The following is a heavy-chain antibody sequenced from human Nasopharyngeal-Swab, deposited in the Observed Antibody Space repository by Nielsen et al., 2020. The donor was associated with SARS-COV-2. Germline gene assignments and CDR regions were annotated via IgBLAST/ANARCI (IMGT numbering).Heavy chain of an antibody. V-gene: IGHV3-15*07. D-gene: IGHD3-3*01. Sequence: GGSLRLSCAASGFTFSNAWMNRVRQAPGKGLEWVGRIKSKTDGGTTDYAAPVKGRFTISRDDSKNTLYLQMNSLNTEDTAVYYCTTDRGFWSGRDTFDIWGQGTMVTVSS. J-gene: IGHJ3*02. CDR3: TTDRGFWSGRDTFDI. CDR1: GFTFSNAW. CDR2: IKSKTDGGTT.